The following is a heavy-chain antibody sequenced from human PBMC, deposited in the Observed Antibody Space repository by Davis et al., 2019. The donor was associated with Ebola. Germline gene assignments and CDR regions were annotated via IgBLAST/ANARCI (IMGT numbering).Heavy chain of an antibody. Sequence: AASVKVTCKASGYTFISYRISWVRQAPGQGLEWMGWISAFSGNTNYAQKLQGRVTMTTDTSTSTAYMERRSLRSDDTAVYYCARRDYGDYGAFWGQGTLVTFSS. CDR1: GYTFISYR. J-gene: IGHJ4*02. CDR2: ISAFSGNT. V-gene: IGHV1-18*01. D-gene: IGHD4-17*01. CDR3: ARRDYGDYGAF.